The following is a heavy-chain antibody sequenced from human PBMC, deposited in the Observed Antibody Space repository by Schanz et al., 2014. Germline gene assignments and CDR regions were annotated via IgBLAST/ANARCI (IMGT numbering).Heavy chain of an antibody. J-gene: IGHJ4*02. CDR3: ARPRFDYGEVDY. CDR2: IWNNGVTK. D-gene: IGHD4-17*01. V-gene: IGHV3-33*08. CDR1: GFTFSSYA. Sequence: VQLLESGGGLVQPGGSLRLSCAASGFTFSSYAMSWVRQAPGKGLEWVAVIWNNGVTKYYADSVRGRFTISRDRFQNTLYLRRSSLRAEDTAVYYCARPRFDYGEVDYWGQGTLVTVSS.